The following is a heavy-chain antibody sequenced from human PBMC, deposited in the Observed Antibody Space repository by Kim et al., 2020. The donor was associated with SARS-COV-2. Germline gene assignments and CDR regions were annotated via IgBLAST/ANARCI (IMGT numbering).Heavy chain of an antibody. J-gene: IGHJ4*02. Sequence: YSNPSRKSRVTISVDTSKNQFSLKLSSVTAADTAVYYCASYQWLVLGLGYWGQGTLVTVSS. CDR3: ASYQWLVLGLGY. V-gene: IGHV4-39*01. D-gene: IGHD6-19*01.